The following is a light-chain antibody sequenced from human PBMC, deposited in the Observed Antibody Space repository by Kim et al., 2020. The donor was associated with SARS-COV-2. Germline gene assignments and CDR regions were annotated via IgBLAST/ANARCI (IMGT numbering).Light chain of an antibody. CDR1: QSISSW. Sequence: DIQMTQSPSTLSASVGDRVTITCRASQSISSWLAWYQQKPGKAPKLLIYKASSLESGVPSRFSGSGSGPEFTLTISSLQPDDFATYYCQQYNSYSLTFGGGTKVDIK. J-gene: IGKJ4*01. CDR3: QQYNSYSLT. CDR2: KAS. V-gene: IGKV1-5*03.